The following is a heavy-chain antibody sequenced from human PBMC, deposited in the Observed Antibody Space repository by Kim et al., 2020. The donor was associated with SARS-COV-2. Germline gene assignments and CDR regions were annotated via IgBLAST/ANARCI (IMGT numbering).Heavy chain of an antibody. CDR2: ISHDGRDR. J-gene: IGHJ4*02. V-gene: IGHV3-30*18. Sequence: GGSLRLSCATSGFTFSTYAMHWVRQAPGKGLEWVAVISHDGRDRYYADSVKGRFNFSRDNSKNTVYLQMNSLSAEDTAVYYCAKDRAGSGCFGYWGQGTLVTVSS. CDR3: AKDRAGSGCFGY. D-gene: IGHD6-19*01. CDR1: GFTFSTYA.